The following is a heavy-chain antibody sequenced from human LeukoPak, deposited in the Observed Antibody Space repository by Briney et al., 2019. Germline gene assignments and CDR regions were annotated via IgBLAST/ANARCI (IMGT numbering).Heavy chain of an antibody. J-gene: IGHJ4*02. CDR1: GASISSYY. CDR2: IYYSGGV. Sequence: PSETLSLTCTVSGASISSYYWSWIRQPPGKGLEWMGYIYYSGGVNYNPSLKSPVTISVDTSKTQFSLKLSSVTAADTAVYYCARGRYYHDSSTYYRGFDYWGQGILVTVSS. D-gene: IGHD3-22*01. CDR3: ARGRYYHDSSTYYRGFDY. V-gene: IGHV4-59*01.